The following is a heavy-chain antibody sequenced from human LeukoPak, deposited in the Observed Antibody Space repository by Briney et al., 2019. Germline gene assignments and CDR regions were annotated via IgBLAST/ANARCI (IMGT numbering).Heavy chain of an antibody. CDR3: AKEEYTYVYLVSNNWFTP. V-gene: IGHV3-23*01. J-gene: IGHJ5*02. CDR1: GFTFSSYA. CDR2: ISGSDGST. D-gene: IGHD5-18*01. Sequence: GGSLRLSCAASGFTFSSYAMTWVRQAPGKGLEWVSRISGSDGSTDYADSVKGRFIISRDNSKNTLYLQMNSLRAEDTAVYFCAKEEYTYVYLVSNNWFTPWGKGTLVTV.